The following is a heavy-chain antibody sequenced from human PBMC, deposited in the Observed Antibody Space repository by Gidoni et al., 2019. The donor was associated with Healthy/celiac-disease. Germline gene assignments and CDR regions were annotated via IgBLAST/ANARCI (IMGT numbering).Heavy chain of an antibody. J-gene: IGHJ4*02. V-gene: IGHV1-2*02. CDR3: ARDQDGFMITFGGVIAQSEGVVGY. CDR1: GYTFTGYY. D-gene: IGHD3-16*02. CDR2: INPNSGGT. Sequence: QVQLVQSGAEVKKPGASVKVSCKASGYTFTGYYMHWVRPAPGQGLEWMGWINPNSGGTNYAQKFQGRVTMTRDTSISTAYMELSRLRSDDTAVYYCARDQDGFMITFGGVIAQSEGVVGYWGQGTLVTVSS.